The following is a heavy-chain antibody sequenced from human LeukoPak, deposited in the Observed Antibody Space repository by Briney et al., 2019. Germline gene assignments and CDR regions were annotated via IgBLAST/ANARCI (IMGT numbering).Heavy chain of an antibody. Sequence: PSGTLSLTCTVSGDSISSGTWWNWVRQSPGKGLEWIGTIFQNESANYNPSLKSRVTVLADKAKNQFSLKLNSVTAADTAVYFCAKIPDSHDRRNIETWGQGTLVSVSS. V-gene: IGHV4-4*02. J-gene: IGHJ5*02. CDR3: AKIPDSHDRRNIET. D-gene: IGHD3-22*01. CDR2: IFQNESA. CDR1: GDSISSGTW.